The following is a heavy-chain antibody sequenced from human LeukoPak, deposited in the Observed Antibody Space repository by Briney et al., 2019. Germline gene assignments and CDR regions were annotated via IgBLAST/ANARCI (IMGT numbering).Heavy chain of an antibody. V-gene: IGHV3-23*01. Sequence: PAGSLRLSCAAPGFTFSNYATSWVRQAPGKGLEWISGISGSGGSTYYADSVKGRFTISRDNSKNTLYLQMNSLRAEDTAVYYCARVGESLKQWLSPAALDYWGQGTLVTVSS. J-gene: IGHJ4*02. CDR1: GFTFSNYA. CDR3: ARVGESLKQWLSPAALDY. CDR2: ISGSGGST. D-gene: IGHD6-19*01.